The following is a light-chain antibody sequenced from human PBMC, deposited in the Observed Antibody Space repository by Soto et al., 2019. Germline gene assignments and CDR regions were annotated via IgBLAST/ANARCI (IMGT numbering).Light chain of an antibody. CDR3: AAWDYSLNAL. CDR1: SSNIGDNP. Sequence: QSVLTQPPSASGTPGQSVTISCSGSSSNIGDNPVNWYRHLPGAAPTLLIYLNDQRPSGVPDRFSGSKSGTSASLVISGLQPGDGADYYCAAWDYSLNALFGTGTKVTV. CDR2: LND. J-gene: IGLJ1*01. V-gene: IGLV1-44*01.